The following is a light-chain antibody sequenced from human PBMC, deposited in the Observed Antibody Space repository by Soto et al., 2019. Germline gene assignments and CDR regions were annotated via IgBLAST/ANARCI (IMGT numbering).Light chain of an antibody. CDR1: SPNIGNNY. CDR3: GTWDSSLSAGGV. CDR2: DNN. Sequence: QSVLTQPPSVSAAPGQKVTISCSGSSPNIGNNYVSWYQQLPGTAPKLLIYDNNKRPSGIPDRFSGSKSGTSATLDITGLQTGDEADYYCGTWDSSLSAGGVFGTGTKVTVL. J-gene: IGLJ1*01. V-gene: IGLV1-51*01.